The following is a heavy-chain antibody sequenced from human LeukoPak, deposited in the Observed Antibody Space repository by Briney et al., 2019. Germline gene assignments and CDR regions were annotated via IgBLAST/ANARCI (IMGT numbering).Heavy chain of an antibody. J-gene: IGHJ5*02. CDR2: IIPIFGTA. V-gene: IGHV1-69*05. D-gene: IGHD2-2*02. CDR3: ASRYCSSTSCYNSYNWFDP. CDR1: GGTFSSYA. Sequence: SVKVSCKASGGTFSSYAISWVRQAPGQGLEWMGGIIPIFGTANYAQKFQGRVTITTDESTSTAYMELSSLRSEDTAVYYCASRYCSSTSCYNSYNWFDPWGQGTLVTVSS.